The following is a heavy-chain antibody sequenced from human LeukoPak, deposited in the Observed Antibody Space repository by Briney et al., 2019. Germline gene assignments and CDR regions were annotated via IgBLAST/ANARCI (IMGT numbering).Heavy chain of an antibody. CDR1: GFTFSNAW. V-gene: IGHV3-15*01. CDR2: IKSKTDGGTT. J-gene: IGHJ4*02. CDR3: TTEGGPYCGGDCYFFDY. Sequence: GGSLRLSCAASGFTFSNAWMSWVRQAPGKGLEWVVRIKSKTDGGTTDYAAPVKGRFTISRDDSKNTLYLQMNSLKTEDTAVYYCTTEGGPYCGGDCYFFDYWGQGTLVTVSS. D-gene: IGHD2-21*02.